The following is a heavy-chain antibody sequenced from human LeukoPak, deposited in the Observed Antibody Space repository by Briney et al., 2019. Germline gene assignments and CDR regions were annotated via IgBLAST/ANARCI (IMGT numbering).Heavy chain of an antibody. D-gene: IGHD2/OR15-2a*01. CDR2: INQDGSEK. J-gene: IGHJ4*02. CDR1: GFTLSNYW. CDR3: ARSGLSRFGF. V-gene: IGHV3-7*03. Sequence: PGGSLRLSCAASGFTLSNYWMGWVRRAPGKGLEWVANINQDGSEKHYVDFLKGRFTISRDNANNSLYLQMNSLRAEDTAVYYCARSGLSRFGFWGQGTPVTVSS.